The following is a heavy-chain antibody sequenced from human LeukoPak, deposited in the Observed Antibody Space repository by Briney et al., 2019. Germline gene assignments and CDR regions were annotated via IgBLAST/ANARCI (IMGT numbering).Heavy chain of an antibody. CDR2: ISSSSGI. CDR3: ARGFSY. Sequence: GGSLRLSCVASGFXFSSYWIHWVRQAPGKGLEWVSYISSSSGIFYADSVKGRFTISRDNAKNSLYLQMNSLRAEDTAVYYCARGFSYWGQGTLVTVSS. V-gene: IGHV3-69-1*02. CDR1: GFXFSSYW. J-gene: IGHJ4*02.